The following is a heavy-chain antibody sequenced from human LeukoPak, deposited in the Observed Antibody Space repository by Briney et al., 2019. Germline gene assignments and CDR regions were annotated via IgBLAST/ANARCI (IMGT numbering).Heavy chain of an antibody. CDR1: GGSISSSSYY. CDR3: ARQTVVAATLDY. Sequence: PSETLSLTCTVSGGSISSSSYYWGWIRQPPGTGLEWIGSIYYSGSTYYNPSLKSRVTISVDTSKNQFSLKLSSVTTADTAVYYCARQTVVAATLDYWGQGTLVTVSS. CDR2: IYYSGST. V-gene: IGHV4-39*01. D-gene: IGHD2-15*01. J-gene: IGHJ4*02.